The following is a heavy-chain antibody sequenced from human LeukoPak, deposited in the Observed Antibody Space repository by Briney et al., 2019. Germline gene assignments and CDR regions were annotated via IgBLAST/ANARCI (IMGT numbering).Heavy chain of an antibody. J-gene: IGHJ4*02. CDR3: ARARLGATSCSGGSCYETHFDY. V-gene: IGHV4-30-2*01. Sequence: SQNLSLTCIVSGGSISTGGYYWSWIRQPPGKGLEWIGYIYHSGSTYYNPSLKSRVTISVDRSKNQFSLKLSSVTAADTAVYYCARARLGATSCSGGSCYETHFDYWGQGTLVTVSS. CDR1: GGSISTGGYY. D-gene: IGHD2-15*01. CDR2: IYHSGST.